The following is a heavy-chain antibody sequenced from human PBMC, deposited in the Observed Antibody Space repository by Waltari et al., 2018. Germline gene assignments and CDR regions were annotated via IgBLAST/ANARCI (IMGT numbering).Heavy chain of an antibody. CDR2: ISGSGGST. D-gene: IGHD6-19*01. J-gene: IGHJ4*02. CDR1: GFTFSSYA. CDR3: AKVYSSGWYYFDY. Sequence: EVQLLESGGGLVQPGGSLRLSCAASGFTFSSYAMSWVRQAPGKGLEWVSAISGSGGSTYYADSVRGRFTISRDNSKNTLYLQMNSLRAEDTAVYYCAKVYSSGWYYFDYWGQGTLVTVSS. V-gene: IGHV3-23*01.